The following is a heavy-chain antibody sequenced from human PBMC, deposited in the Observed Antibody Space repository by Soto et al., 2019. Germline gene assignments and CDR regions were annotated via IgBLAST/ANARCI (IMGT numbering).Heavy chain of an antibody. Sequence: QVQLQESGPGLVKPSETLSLTCTVSGGSISSYYWSWIRQPPGKGLEWIGYIYYSGSTNYNPSLKSRATISVDTYKYQFSLKLSSVTAADTAVYYCARRGFYCSSTSCYALGMDVWGQGTTVTVSS. D-gene: IGHD2-2*01. CDR3: ARRGFYCSSTSCYALGMDV. J-gene: IGHJ6*02. CDR1: GGSISSYY. CDR2: IYYSGST. V-gene: IGHV4-59*08.